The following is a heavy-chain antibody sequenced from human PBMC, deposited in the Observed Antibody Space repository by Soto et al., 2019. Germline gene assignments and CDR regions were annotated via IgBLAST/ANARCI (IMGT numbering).Heavy chain of an antibody. CDR3: ARDPHGVVEFDY. CDR2: IYYSGST. V-gene: IGHV4-31*03. D-gene: IGHD2-15*01. CDR1: GGSISSGGYY. J-gene: IGHJ4*02. Sequence: QVQLQESGPGLVKPSQTLSLTCTVSGGSISSGGYYWSWIRQHPGKGLEWIGYIYYSGSTYYNPSLKSRVTISVDTSKNPFSLKLSPVPAADTAVYYCARDPHGVVEFDYWGQGTLVTVSS.